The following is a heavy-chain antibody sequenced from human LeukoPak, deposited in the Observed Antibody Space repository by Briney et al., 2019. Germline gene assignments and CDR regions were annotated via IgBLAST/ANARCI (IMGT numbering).Heavy chain of an antibody. D-gene: IGHD2-2*01. Sequence: GGSLRLSCAASGFTVSSNYMSWVRQAPGKGLEWVSVIYSGGRTYYADAVKGRFTNSRDNSKNTLYLQMNSLRVEDTAVYYCAGGDPSHCSSTSCYDHWGQGTLVTVSS. CDR2: IYSGGRT. J-gene: IGHJ4*02. V-gene: IGHV3-66*01. CDR1: GFTVSSNY. CDR3: AGGDPSHCSSTSCYDH.